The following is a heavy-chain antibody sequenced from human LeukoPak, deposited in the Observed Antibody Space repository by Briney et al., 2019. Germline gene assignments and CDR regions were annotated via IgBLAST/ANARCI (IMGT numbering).Heavy chain of an antibody. V-gene: IGHV3-30*02. CDR3: AELGITMIGGV. CDR2: IRYDGTKK. CDR1: GFTFSSYA. Sequence: GGSMRLSCAASGFTFSSYAMHWVRQAPGKGLEWVTFIRYDGTKKFYADSVKGRFTISRDNSKNTLYLQMNSLRAEDTAVYYCAELGITMIGGVWGKGTTVTISS. J-gene: IGHJ6*04. D-gene: IGHD3-10*02.